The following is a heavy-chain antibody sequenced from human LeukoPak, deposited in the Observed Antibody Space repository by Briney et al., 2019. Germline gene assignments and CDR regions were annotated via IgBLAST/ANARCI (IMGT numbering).Heavy chain of an antibody. J-gene: IGHJ4*02. CDR1: GFKFDDYG. V-gene: IGHV3-48*03. CDR2: ISTSGSTI. Sequence: PGGSLRLSCAASGFKFDDYGMSWVRQAPGKGLEWVSYISTSGSTIYLADSVKGRFTVSRDNARNSLYLQMNSLRAEDTAVYYCARGVLSGYDRPTDYWGQGILVTVSS. D-gene: IGHD5-12*01. CDR3: ARGVLSGYDRPTDY.